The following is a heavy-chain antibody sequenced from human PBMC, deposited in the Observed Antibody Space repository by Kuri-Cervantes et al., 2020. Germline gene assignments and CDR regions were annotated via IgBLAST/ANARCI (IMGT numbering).Heavy chain of an antibody. CDR1: GYTFTTYG. J-gene: IGHJ4*02. D-gene: IGHD4-23*01. Sequence: ASVKVSCKASGYTFTTYGISWVRQAPGQGLEWLGWISAYYGNTNYAQKFQGRVTMTRDTSTNTAYMEVRSLRSDDTAVYYCARGMHDYGGLNFDYWGQGTLVTVSS. V-gene: IGHV1-18*01. CDR3: ARGMHDYGGLNFDY. CDR2: ISAYYGNT.